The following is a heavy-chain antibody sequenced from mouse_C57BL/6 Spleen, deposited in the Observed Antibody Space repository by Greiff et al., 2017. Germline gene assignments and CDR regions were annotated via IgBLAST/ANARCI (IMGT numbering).Heavy chain of an antibody. CDR1: GFSLTSYG. V-gene: IGHV2-2*01. D-gene: IGHD1-1*01. J-gene: IGHJ4*01. Sequence: VQLQQSGPGLVQPSQSLSITCTVSGFSLTSYGVHWVRQSPGKGLEWLGVIWRGGSTDYNAAFISRLSISKDNSKSQVFFKMNSLQADDTAIYYWARKLLLRSYAMDYWGQGTSVTVSS. CDR3: ARKLLLRSYAMDY. CDR2: IWRGGST.